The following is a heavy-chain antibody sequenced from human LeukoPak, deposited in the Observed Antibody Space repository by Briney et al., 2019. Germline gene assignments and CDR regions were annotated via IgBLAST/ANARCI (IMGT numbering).Heavy chain of an antibody. Sequence: SETLSLTCAVSGYSISSDYYWGWIRQPPGKGLEWIGTIFHSGSTYYNPSLKSRVTISVDTSKNQFSLKLTSVTAADTAVYYCARGRSWVDYWGQGTLVTVSS. J-gene: IGHJ4*02. CDR2: IFHSGST. CDR1: GYSISSDYY. D-gene: IGHD2-15*01. CDR3: ARGRSWVDY. V-gene: IGHV4-38-2*01.